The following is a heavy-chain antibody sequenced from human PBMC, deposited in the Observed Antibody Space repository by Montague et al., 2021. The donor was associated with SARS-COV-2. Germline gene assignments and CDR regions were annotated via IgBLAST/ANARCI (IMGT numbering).Heavy chain of an antibody. J-gene: IGHJ4*02. CDR3: ARFVASDPGNFYRFAY. D-gene: IGHD3-10*01. CDR2: IHHSGSP. Sequence: SETLSLTCAVSGASISSNNWWSWVRRPPGKGLEWIGEIHHSGSPNYNPSLESRVAISIDKSKNQFSLWLTSVTAADTAVYYCARFVASDPGNFYRFAYWGQGSQVTVSS. V-gene: IGHV4-4*02. CDR1: GASISSNNW.